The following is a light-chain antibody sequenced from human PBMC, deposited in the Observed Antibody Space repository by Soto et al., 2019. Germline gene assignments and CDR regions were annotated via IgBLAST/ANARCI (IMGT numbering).Light chain of an antibody. CDR2: GAS. V-gene: IGKV3-15*01. J-gene: IGKJ1*01. Sequence: EIVMRQSPATLSVSPGERATFSCMASQSVSSNLAWYQQKPGQAPRLLIYGASIRATGIPARFSGSGSGTEFTLTISTLQSEDFAIYYCQHYNNWPPWTFGQGTKVDIK. CDR1: QSVSSN. CDR3: QHYNNWPPWT.